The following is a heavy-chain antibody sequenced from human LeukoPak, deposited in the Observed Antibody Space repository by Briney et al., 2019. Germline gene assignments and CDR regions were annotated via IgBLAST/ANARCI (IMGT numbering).Heavy chain of an antibody. J-gene: IGHJ4*02. V-gene: IGHV3-15*01. CDR3: TTTNPQYYYDSSGYYLDY. CDR2: IKSKTDGGTT. D-gene: IGHD3-22*01. CDR1: GFTFSNAW. Sequence: PGGSLRLSCAASGFTFSNAWMSWVRQAPGKGLEWVGRIKSKTDGGTTDYAAPVKGRFTISRDDSKNTLYLQTNSLKTEDTAVYYCTTTNPQYYYDSSGYYLDYWGQGTLVTVPS.